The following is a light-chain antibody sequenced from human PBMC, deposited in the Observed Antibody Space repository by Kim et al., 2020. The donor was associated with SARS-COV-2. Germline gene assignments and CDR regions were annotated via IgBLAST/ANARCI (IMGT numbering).Light chain of an antibody. CDR1: QDISNY. CDR3: QQYDNLPRYT. V-gene: IGKV1-33*01. Sequence: DIQMTQSPSSLSASVGDRVTITCQASQDISNYLNWYQQKPGKAHKLLIYDASNLETGVPSRFSGSGSGTDFTFTISSLQPEDIATYYCQQYDNLPRYTFGQGTKLEI. CDR2: DAS. J-gene: IGKJ2*01.